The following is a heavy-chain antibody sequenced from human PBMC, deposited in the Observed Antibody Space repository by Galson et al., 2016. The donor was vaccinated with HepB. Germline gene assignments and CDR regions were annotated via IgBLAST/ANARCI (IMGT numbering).Heavy chain of an antibody. CDR3: ARERPASAVAAFDS. CDR1: GFSFLRSC. J-gene: IGHJ4*02. D-gene: IGHD6-25*01. Sequence: SLILSCFASGFSFLRSCMPWVRQAPGKGLEWVALIWSDGNNKYYADSVKGRFTISRDNSKNTLYLQMNSLRAEDTAVSYCARERPASAVAAFDSWCQGTLVTV. V-gene: IGHV3-33*01. CDR2: IWSDGNNK.